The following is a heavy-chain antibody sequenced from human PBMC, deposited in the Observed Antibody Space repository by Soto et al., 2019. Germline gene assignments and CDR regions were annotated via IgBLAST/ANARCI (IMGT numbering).Heavy chain of an antibody. CDR3: ASRDPGTSGDY. Sequence: QVQLQESGPGLVKPSGTLSLTCAVSGGSFTSNNWWTWVRQPPGQGLEWIGEIYRTGSTNYNPSLKSLVTISLDKSENQFSLKVTSLTAADTAVYYCASRDPGTSGDYWGQGTLVTVSS. D-gene: IGHD1-7*01. J-gene: IGHJ4*02. V-gene: IGHV4-4*02. CDR1: GGSFTSNNW. CDR2: IYRTGST.